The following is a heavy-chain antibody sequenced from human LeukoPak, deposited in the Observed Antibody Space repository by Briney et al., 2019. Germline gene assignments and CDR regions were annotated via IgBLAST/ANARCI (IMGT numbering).Heavy chain of an antibody. D-gene: IGHD1-26*01. CDR3: ARSGSHDY. V-gene: IGHV1-46*01. J-gene: IGHJ4*02. CDR1: GYTVTSQY. CDR2: INPTGGST. Sequence: ASVKVSCKASGYTVTSQYMHWVRQAPGQGLEWVGVINPTGGSTNYAQKFQGRVTMTRDTSTSTVYMEVSSLRADDTAVYYCARSGSHDYWGQGTLVTVSS.